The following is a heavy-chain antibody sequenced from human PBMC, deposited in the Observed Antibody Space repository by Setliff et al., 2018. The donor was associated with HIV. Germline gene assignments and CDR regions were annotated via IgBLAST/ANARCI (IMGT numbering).Heavy chain of an antibody. Sequence: ASVKVSCKASGYSFTSYYIHWVRQAPGQGLEWMGIINPIGGSTSYAQKFQGRVTMTRDTSTSTVYMELSSLRSEDTAVYNCARGYPSSPYYYYMDVWGKGTTVTVS. V-gene: IGHV1-46*01. CDR1: GYSFTSYY. CDR3: ARGYPSSPYYYYMDV. J-gene: IGHJ6*03. CDR2: INPIGGST. D-gene: IGHD5-12*01.